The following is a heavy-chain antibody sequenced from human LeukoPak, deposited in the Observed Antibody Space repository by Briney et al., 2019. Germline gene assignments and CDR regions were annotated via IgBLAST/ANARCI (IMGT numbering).Heavy chain of an antibody. V-gene: IGHV4-59*01. CDR1: GGSISNYY. CDR3: ARVGGTNYYYYGMDV. CDR2: IYYSGST. J-gene: IGHJ6*02. D-gene: IGHD1-26*01. Sequence: SETLSLTCTVSGGSISNYYWSWIRQPPGKGLEWIGYIYYSGSTNYDPSLKSRVTISVDTSKNQFSLKLSSVTAADTAVYYCARVGGTNYYYYGMDVWGQGTTVTVSS.